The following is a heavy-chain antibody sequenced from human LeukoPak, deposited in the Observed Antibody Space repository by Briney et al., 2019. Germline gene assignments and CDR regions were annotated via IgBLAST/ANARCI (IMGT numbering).Heavy chain of an antibody. V-gene: IGHV4-34*01. J-gene: IGHJ4*02. CDR2: INHSGST. Sequence: SETLSLTCAVYGGSFSGYYWSWIRQPPGKGLEWIGEINHSGSTNYNPSLKSRVTISVDTSKNQFSLKLSSVTAADTAVYYCARGWGYFDYWGQGTLVTVSS. D-gene: IGHD3-16*01. CDR3: ARGWGYFDY. CDR1: GGSFSGYY.